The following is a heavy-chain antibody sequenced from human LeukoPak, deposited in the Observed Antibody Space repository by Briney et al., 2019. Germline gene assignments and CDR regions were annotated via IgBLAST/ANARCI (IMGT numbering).Heavy chain of an antibody. CDR2: SIPIFGTA. CDR3: ARSDRAAAGLDY. Sequence: GASVNVSCKASGGNFSSYAISWVRQAPGQGLEWMGGSIPIFGTANYAQKFQGRVTITADESTSTAYMELSSLRSEDTAVYYCARSDRAAAGLDYWGQGTLVTVSS. CDR1: GGNFSSYA. J-gene: IGHJ4*02. V-gene: IGHV1-69*13. D-gene: IGHD6-13*01.